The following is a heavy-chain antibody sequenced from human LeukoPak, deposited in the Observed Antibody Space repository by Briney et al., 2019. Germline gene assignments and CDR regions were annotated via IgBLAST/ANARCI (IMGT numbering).Heavy chain of an antibody. CDR1: GFTFSSYT. CDR3: ARDVPTRRMVRGVRRPDYGMDV. Sequence: GGSLRLSCAASGFTFSSYTVHWVRQAPGKGLEWVAGVYYDVVSEFYAESVKGRFTISRDNSKNTLYLQMNSLTDEDTAVYYCARDVPTRRMVRGVRRPDYGMDVWGQGTTVTVSS. J-gene: IGHJ6*02. CDR2: VYYDVVSE. D-gene: IGHD3-10*01. V-gene: IGHV3-30-3*01.